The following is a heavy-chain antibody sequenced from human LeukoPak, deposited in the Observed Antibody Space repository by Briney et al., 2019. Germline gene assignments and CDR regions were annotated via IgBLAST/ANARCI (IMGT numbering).Heavy chain of an antibody. V-gene: IGHV1-46*01. J-gene: IGHJ4*02. CDR3: ARDLDYGEKSEDY. D-gene: IGHD4/OR15-4a*01. CDR1: EFTFINYY. Sequence: ASVKVSCKAPEFTFINYYMHWVRQAPGQGLEWLGIINLSGGSTHYPQKFQDRVTMTRDTSTSTVYMELSSLRSEDTAAYYCARDLDYGEKSEDYWGQGTLVTVSS. CDR2: INLSGGST.